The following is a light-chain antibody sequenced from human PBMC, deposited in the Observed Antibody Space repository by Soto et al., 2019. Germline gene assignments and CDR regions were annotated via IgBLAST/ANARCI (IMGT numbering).Light chain of an antibody. CDR2: GVS. J-gene: IGKJ4*01. CDR1: QSDRSDY. V-gene: IGKV3-20*01. CDR3: QQYGNSPLT. Sequence: EIVLTQSPDTLSLSPGQRATLSCRASQSDRSDYFAWYQQKPGQAPRVIIFGVSTRATGVPDRFSGSGSGTDFTLTISRLEPEDFALYYCQQYGNSPLTFGGGTKVEIK.